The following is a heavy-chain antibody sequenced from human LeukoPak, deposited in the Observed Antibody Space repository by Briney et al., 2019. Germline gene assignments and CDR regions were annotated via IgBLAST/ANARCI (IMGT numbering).Heavy chain of an antibody. D-gene: IGHD1-26*01. V-gene: IGHV4-61*02. CDR2: LHTSGST. Sequence: SQTLSLTCTVSGGSISSGSYYWSWIRQPAGKGLQWIGRLHTSGSTNYNPSLRSQVTISVDTSKNQFSLKLRSMTAADTAVYYCARDRGGIVGDTNAFDIWGQGTMVTVSS. CDR1: GGSISSGSYY. CDR3: ARDRGGIVGDTNAFDI. J-gene: IGHJ3*02.